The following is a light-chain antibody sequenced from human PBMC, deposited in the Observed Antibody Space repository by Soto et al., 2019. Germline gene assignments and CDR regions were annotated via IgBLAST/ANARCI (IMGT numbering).Light chain of an antibody. CDR1: SSDVGGYNY. J-gene: IGLJ1*01. Sequence: QSALTQPASVSGSPGQSITISCTGTSSDVGGYNYVSWYQQHPGIAPKLMIYDVSNRPSGVSYRFSGSKSGNTASLTISGLQAEDEADYYCSSYTSSSTLYVFGTGTKLTVL. V-gene: IGLV2-14*03. CDR2: DVS. CDR3: SSYTSSSTLYV.